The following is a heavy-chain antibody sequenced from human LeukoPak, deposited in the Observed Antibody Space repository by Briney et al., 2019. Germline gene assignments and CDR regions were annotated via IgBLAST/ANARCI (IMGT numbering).Heavy chain of an antibody. J-gene: IGHJ2*01. CDR1: GGSISSGSYY. CDR3: ARANYDFWSGYYKSRYFDL. CDR2: IYTSGST. V-gene: IGHV4-61*02. D-gene: IGHD3-3*01. Sequence: SETLSLTCTVSGGSISSGSYYWSWIRQPAGKGLEWIGRIYTSGSTNYNPSLKSRVTISVDTSKNQFSLKLSSVTAADTAVYYCARANYDFWSGYYKSRYFDLWGRGTLVTVSS.